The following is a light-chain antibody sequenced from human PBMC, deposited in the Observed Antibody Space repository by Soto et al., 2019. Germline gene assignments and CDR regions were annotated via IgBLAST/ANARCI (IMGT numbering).Light chain of an antibody. CDR3: QQYGSSLLT. Sequence: IVLTQSPSTLSLSPRETATHSCRAIQSVSSSYLAWYQQKPGQAPRLLIYGASSRATGIPDRFSGSGSGTDFTLTISRLESEDFAVYYCQQYGSSLLTFGGGTKVDI. J-gene: IGKJ4*01. CDR2: GAS. V-gene: IGKV3-20*01. CDR1: QSVSSSY.